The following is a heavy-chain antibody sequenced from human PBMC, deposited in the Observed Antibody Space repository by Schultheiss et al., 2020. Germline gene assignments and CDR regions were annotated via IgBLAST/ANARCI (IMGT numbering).Heavy chain of an antibody. D-gene: IGHD3-3*01. CDR1: GDSISSSSYY. CDR2: IYTSGST. J-gene: IGHJ4*02. CDR3: ARDSPYDVDY. V-gene: IGHV4-61*02. Sequence: SETLSLTCTVSGDSISSSSYYWSWIRQPAGKGLEWIGRIYTSGSTNYNPSLKSRVTISVDTSKNQFSLKLSSVTAADTAVYYCARDSPYDVDYWGQGTLVTVSS.